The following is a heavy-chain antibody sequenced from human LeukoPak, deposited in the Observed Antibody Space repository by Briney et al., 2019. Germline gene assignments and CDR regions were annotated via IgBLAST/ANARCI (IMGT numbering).Heavy chain of an antibody. V-gene: IGHV1-18*01. CDR1: GYTFTSYG. CDR2: ISAYNGNT. CDR3: ASGELLPDGYYYYYGMDV. D-gene: IGHD1-26*01. J-gene: IGHJ6*02. Sequence: ASVKVSCKASGYTFTSYGISWVRQAPGQGLEWMGLISAYNGNTNYAQKLQGRVTITTDTSTSTAYMELRSLRSDDTAVYYCASGELLPDGYYYYYGMDVWGQGTTVTVSS.